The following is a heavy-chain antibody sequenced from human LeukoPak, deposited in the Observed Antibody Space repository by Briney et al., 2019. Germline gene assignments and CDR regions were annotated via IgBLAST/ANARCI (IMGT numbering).Heavy chain of an antibody. CDR3: ARVASSGLPYYFDY. V-gene: IGHV4-4*02. D-gene: IGHD6-19*01. Sequence: GSLRLSCAASGSTFSSYSMNWVRQAPGKGLEWIGEIYHSGSTNYNPSLKSRVTISVDKSKNQFSLKLSSVTAADTAVYYCARVASSGLPYYFDYWGQGTLVTVSS. CDR1: GSTFSSYS. CDR2: IYHSGST. J-gene: IGHJ4*02.